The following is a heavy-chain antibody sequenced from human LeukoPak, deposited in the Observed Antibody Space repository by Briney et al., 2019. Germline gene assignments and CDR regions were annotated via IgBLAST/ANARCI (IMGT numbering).Heavy chain of an antibody. CDR2: ISSSGSNI. Sequence: GGSLRLSCAASGFTFSDYSMSWIRQAPGKGLEWVSYISSSGSNIYYADSVKGRFTISRDNAKNSLYLQMNSLRAEDTAVYYCATAPWYYDYWGQGTLGTGPS. D-gene: IGHD6-25*01. V-gene: IGHV3-11*01. J-gene: IGHJ4*02. CDR1: GFTFSDYS. CDR3: ATAPWYYDY.